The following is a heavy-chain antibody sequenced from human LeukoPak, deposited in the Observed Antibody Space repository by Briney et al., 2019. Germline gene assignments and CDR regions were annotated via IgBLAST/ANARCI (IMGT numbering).Heavy chain of an antibody. CDR3: SRDLGIDYYYGMDV. D-gene: IGHD6-13*01. V-gene: IGHV3-30*04. CDR2: ISYDGSNS. J-gene: IGHJ6*04. CDR1: GFTFSSYA. Sequence: GRSLRLSCAASGFTFSSYAMHWVRQAPGKGPEWVAVISYDGSNSYYADSVKGRITISRDNSKNTLYLQMNSLRAEDTAVYYCSRDLGIDYYYGMDVWGKGTTVTVSS.